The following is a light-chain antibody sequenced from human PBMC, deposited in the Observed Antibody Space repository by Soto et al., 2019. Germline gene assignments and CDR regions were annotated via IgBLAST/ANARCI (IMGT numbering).Light chain of an antibody. CDR3: QQFNNYPLT. J-gene: IGKJ4*01. Sequence: AIQLTQSPSSLSASVGDRVTITCRASQGISSALAWYQQKPGKARKLLIYDASSLESGVPSRFSGSGSGTDFTLTISSLQPEDFATYYCQQFNNYPLTFGGGTKVDIK. CDR2: DAS. V-gene: IGKV1D-13*01. CDR1: QGISSA.